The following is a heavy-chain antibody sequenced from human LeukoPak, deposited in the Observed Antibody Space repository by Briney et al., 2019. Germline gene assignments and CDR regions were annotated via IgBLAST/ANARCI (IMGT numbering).Heavy chain of an antibody. D-gene: IGHD6-13*01. CDR2: LLYSGST. CDR1: GGSIPSYY. V-gene: IGHV4-59*01. CDR3: ARGEGSSWYRNWFDP. J-gene: IGHJ5*02. Sequence: SETLSLTCAISGGSIPSYYWSWIRQTPGKGLEWIGYLLYSGSTNYNPSLKSRVTMSIDTSKNQFSLKLRSVTAADTAVYYCARGEGSSWYRNWFDPWGQGTLVTVSS.